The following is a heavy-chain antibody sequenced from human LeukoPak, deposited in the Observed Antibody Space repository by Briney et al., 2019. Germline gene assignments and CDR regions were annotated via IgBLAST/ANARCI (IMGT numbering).Heavy chain of an antibody. Sequence: PGGSLRLSCAASGFTFSSYGMHWVRQAPGKGLEWVAVIWYDGSNKYHADSVKGRFTISRDNSKNTLYLQMNSLRAEDTAVYYCAREVGSGYEANDAFDIWGQGTMVTVSS. CDR2: IWYDGSNK. CDR3: AREVGSGYEANDAFDI. J-gene: IGHJ3*02. CDR1: GFTFSSYG. V-gene: IGHV3-33*01. D-gene: IGHD3-22*01.